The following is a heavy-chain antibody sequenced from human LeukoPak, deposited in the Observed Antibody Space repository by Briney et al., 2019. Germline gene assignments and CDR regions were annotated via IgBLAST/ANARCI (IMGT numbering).Heavy chain of an antibody. CDR2: ISYDGSNK. D-gene: IGHD2-2*01. V-gene: IGHV3-30*18. CDR3: AKDLVPAASYPWYYFDY. J-gene: IGHJ4*02. CDR1: GFDFGTYG. Sequence: GGSLRLSCVASGFDFGTYGMHWVRQAPGKGLEWVAVISYDGSNKYYADSVKGRFTISRDNSKNTLYLQMNSLRAEDTAVYYCAKDLVPAASYPWYYFDYWGQGTLVTVSS.